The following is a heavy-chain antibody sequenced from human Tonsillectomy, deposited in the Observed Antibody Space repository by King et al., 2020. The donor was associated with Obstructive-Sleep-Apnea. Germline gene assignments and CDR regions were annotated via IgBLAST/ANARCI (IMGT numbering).Heavy chain of an antibody. D-gene: IGHD3-9*01. V-gene: IGHV4-38-2*02. Sequence: VQLQESGPGLVKPSETLSLTCTVSGYSISSDYYWGWIRQPPGKGLEWIGSIFHSGSTYYNPSLKSRVTIPVDTSKNQFSLKLSSVTAADTAVYYCAIPGFDILTGYYTDAFDFWGQGTMVTISS. J-gene: IGHJ3*01. CDR1: GYSISSDYY. CDR3: AIPGFDILTGYYTDAFDF. CDR2: IFHSGST.